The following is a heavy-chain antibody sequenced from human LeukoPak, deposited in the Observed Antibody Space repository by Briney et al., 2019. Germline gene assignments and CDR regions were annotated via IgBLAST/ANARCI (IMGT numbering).Heavy chain of an antibody. CDR3: AMDINGDLFHV. Sequence: GGSLRLSCVGSEFSFSSYWMHWVGQAPEKGLEWVSSIKYDGSARTFADSVKGRFSISTDSAKNTAYLQMNSLRVEDTAIYYCAMDINGDLFHVWGQGTLVTVSS. J-gene: IGHJ4*02. CDR1: EFSFSSYW. D-gene: IGHD2-2*03. CDR2: IKYDGSAR. V-gene: IGHV3-74*01.